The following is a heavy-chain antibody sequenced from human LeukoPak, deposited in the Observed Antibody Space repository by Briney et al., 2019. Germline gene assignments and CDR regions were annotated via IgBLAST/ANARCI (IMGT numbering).Heavy chain of an antibody. CDR3: ATQTRSGSYYFYYYYMDV. J-gene: IGHJ6*03. CDR2: ISGDGGST. V-gene: IGHV3-43*02. Sequence: GGSLGLSCAASGFTFDDYAMHWVRQAPGKGLEWVSLISGDGGSTYYADSVKGRFTISRDNSKNSLYLQMNSLRTEDTALYYCATQTRSGSYYFYYYYMDVWGKGTTVTVSS. CDR1: GFTFDDYA. D-gene: IGHD1-26*01.